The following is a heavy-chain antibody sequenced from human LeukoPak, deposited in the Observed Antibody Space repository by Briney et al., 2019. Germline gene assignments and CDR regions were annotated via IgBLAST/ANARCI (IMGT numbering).Heavy chain of an antibody. CDR2: IYYSGST. CDR3: ARESSNSLKGPIEGGNWFDP. J-gene: IGHJ5*02. CDR1: GGSISSYY. Sequence: SETLSLTCTVSGGSISSYYWSWIRQPPGKGLEWIGYIYYSGSTNYNPSLKSRVTISVDTSKNQFSLKLSSETAADTAVYYCARESSNSLKGPIEGGNWFDPWGQGTLVTVSS. V-gene: IGHV4-59*01. D-gene: IGHD2-2*01.